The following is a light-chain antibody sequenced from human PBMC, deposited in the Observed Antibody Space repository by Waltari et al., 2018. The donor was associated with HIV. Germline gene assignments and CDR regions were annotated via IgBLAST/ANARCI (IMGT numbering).Light chain of an antibody. V-gene: IGKV4-1*01. J-gene: IGKJ4*01. CDR3: QQHYSSPLS. CDR2: WAS. CDR1: QSVLYSSDDKNY. Sequence: DIVMTQSPDSLAVSLGERATINCKSSQSVLYSSDDKNYLAWYQQKPGQPTKLFINWASIRESGFPDRFSGSGSGTEFTLTISGLQAEDVAVYYCQQHYSSPLSFGGGTKVEIK.